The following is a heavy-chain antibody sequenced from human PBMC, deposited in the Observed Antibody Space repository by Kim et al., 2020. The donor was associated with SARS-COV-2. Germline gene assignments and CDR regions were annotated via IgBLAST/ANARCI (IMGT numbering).Heavy chain of an antibody. Sequence: GGSLRLSCAASGFTFSDYYMSWIRQAPGKGLEWVSYMSSSGTTIYYADSVKGRFIISRDNAKDSLYLQMNSLRAEDTAVYYCARWPVGGFGFMDVWGQGTTVTVSS. CDR2: MSSSGTTI. CDR1: GFTFSDYY. J-gene: IGHJ6*02. CDR3: ARWPVGGFGFMDV. V-gene: IGHV3-11*04. D-gene: IGHD3-10*01.